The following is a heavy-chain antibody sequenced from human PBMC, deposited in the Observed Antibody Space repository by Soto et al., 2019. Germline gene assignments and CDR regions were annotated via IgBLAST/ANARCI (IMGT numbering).Heavy chain of an antibody. D-gene: IGHD4-17*01. CDR2: ISGSGGST. Sequence: PGGSLRLSCAASGFTFSSYAMSWVRQAPGKGLEWVSAISGSGGSTYYADSVKGRFTISRDNSKNTLYLQMNSLRAEDTAVYYCEPVYPGTYDNWFDPWGQGTLVTVSS. V-gene: IGHV3-23*01. CDR1: GFTFSSYA. J-gene: IGHJ5*02. CDR3: EPVYPGTYDNWFDP.